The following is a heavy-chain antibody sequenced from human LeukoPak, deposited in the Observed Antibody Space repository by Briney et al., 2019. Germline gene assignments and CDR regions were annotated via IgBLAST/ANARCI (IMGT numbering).Heavy chain of an antibody. CDR3: ARRSGSGWYYYYYYYMDV. J-gene: IGHJ6*03. Sequence: SETLSLTCTVSGGSISSHYWSWIRQPPGKRLEWIGYIHYSGSTNYNPSLKSRITISVDTSKNQFSLKLSSVTAADTAAYYCARRSGSGWYYYYYYYMDVWGKGTTVTVSS. CDR1: GGSISSHY. CDR2: IHYSGST. V-gene: IGHV4-59*11. D-gene: IGHD6-19*01.